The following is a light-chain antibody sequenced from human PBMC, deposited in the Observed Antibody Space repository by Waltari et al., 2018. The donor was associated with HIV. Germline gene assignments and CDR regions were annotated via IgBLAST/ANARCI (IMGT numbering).Light chain of an antibody. J-gene: IGLJ1*01. CDR2: YND. CDR3: ASWDDSLETYV. CDR1: NLNIEHHQ. V-gene: IGLV1-36*01. Sequence: SVLPQPPSVSEVPEPRVIISCSGGNLNIEHHQVVWYQHPPGEAPRFLIYYNDVLPSGVSARFSASKSGTSASLAIRGLQSEDEADYYCASWDDSLETYVFGTGTKVTVL.